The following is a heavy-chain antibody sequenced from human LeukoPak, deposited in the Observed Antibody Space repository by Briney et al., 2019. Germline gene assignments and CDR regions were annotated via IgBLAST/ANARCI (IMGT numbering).Heavy chain of an antibody. CDR3: ARDLSFVRGVPLAFDI. CDR1: GGSISSYY. V-gene: IGHV4-59*01. CDR2: IYYSGST. D-gene: IGHD3-10*02. J-gene: IGHJ3*02. Sequence: PSETLSLTCTVSGGSISSYYWSWIRQPPGKGLEWIGYIYYSGSTNYNPSLKSRVTISVDTSQNQFSLKLSSVTAADTAVYYCARDLSFVRGVPLAFDIWGQGTMVTVSS.